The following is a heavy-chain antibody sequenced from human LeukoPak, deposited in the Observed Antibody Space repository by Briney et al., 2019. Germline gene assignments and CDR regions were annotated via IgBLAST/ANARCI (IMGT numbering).Heavy chain of an antibody. D-gene: IGHD5-18*01. CDR3: SREHGGYSYGLFDK. V-gene: IGHV4-59*01. Sequence: SERLSLTCTVPGGSMSSYYWSWIRQPPGKGLEWMAPIYYSGSTNYNPSPKSRVTTSVETTIKQFPLRQNSVAAADTAAPYCSREHGGYSYGLFDKWGEGSLVTVFS. J-gene: IGHJ4*02. CDR1: GGSMSSYY. CDR2: IYYSGST.